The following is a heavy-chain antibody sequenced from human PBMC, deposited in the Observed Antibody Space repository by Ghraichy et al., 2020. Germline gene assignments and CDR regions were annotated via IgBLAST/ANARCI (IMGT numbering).Heavy chain of an antibody. Sequence: ASVKVSCKASGYTFTGYYMHWVRQAPGQGLEWMGWINPNSGGTNYAQKFQGWVTMTRDTSISTAYMELSRLRSDDTAVYYCARATTSGDYGNWFDPWGQGTLVTVSS. CDR2: INPNSGGT. CDR3: ARATTSGDYGNWFDP. V-gene: IGHV1-2*04. J-gene: IGHJ5*02. D-gene: IGHD4-17*01. CDR1: GYTFTGYY.